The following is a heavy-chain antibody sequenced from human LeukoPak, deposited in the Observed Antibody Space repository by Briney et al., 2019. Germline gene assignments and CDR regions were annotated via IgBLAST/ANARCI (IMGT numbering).Heavy chain of an antibody. CDR2: IYYSGST. CDR3: SRGTPSITIHGVVIGDAFDI. Sequence: SETLSLTCTVSGGSISSSRYYWGWIRQPPGKGLEWIGSIYYSGSTYYAPSLKSRVNISVDTSNNQLSLKLSSVTAANTAVYYCSRGTPSITIHGVVIGDAFDIWGQGTMVTVSA. CDR1: GGSISSSRYY. J-gene: IGHJ3*02. V-gene: IGHV4-39*07. D-gene: IGHD3-3*01.